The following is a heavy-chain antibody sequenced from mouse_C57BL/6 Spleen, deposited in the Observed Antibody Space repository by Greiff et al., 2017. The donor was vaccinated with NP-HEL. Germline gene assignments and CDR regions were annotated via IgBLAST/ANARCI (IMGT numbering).Heavy chain of an antibody. Sequence: VQLQQSGPELVKPGASVKIPCKASGYTFTDYNMDWVKQSHGKSLEWIGDINPNNGGTIYNQKFKGKATLTVDKSSSTAYMELRSLTSEDTAVYYCARGITTVVATEAMDYWGQGTSVTVSS. CDR2: INPNNGGT. CDR1: GYTFTDYN. J-gene: IGHJ4*01. D-gene: IGHD1-1*01. V-gene: IGHV1-18*01. CDR3: ARGITTVVATEAMDY.